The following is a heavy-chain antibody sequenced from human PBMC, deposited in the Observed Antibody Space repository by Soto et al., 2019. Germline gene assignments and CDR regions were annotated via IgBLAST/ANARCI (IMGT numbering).Heavy chain of an antibody. J-gene: IGHJ1*01. V-gene: IGHV3-23*01. CDR3: AKDRRNCRGGSCHSRGGTPEYFQH. CDR1: GFTFSSYA. CDR2: ISGSGGST. Sequence: EVQLLESGGGLVQPGGSLRLSCAASGFTFSSYAMSWVRQAPGKGLEWVSAISGSGGSTYYADSVKGRFTISRDNSKNTMNMQMNTLGAEDTAVNYCAKDRRNCRGGSCHSRGGTPEYFQHWGQGTLETVSS. D-gene: IGHD2-15*01.